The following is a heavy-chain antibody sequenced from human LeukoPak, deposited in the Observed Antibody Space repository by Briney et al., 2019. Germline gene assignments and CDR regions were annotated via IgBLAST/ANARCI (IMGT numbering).Heavy chain of an antibody. CDR2: IYYSGST. V-gene: IGHV4-39*07. J-gene: IGHJ3*02. Sequence: SETLSLTCTVSGGSISSSSYYWGWIRQPPGKGLEWIGSIYYSGSTYYNPSLKSRVTISVDTSKNQFSLKLSSVTAEDTAVYYCARGRRDVFDIWGQGTTVTVS. CDR3: ARGRRDVFDI. CDR1: GGSISSSSYY.